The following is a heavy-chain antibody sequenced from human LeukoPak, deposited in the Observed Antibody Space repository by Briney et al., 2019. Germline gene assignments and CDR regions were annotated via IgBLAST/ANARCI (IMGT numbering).Heavy chain of an antibody. CDR2: INPHSGGA. D-gene: IGHD3-22*01. CDR3: ARETYFDTTGHYGWFDP. CDR1: GYMFTDYY. J-gene: IGHJ5*02. Sequence: ASLKVSCKASGYMFTDYYLHWVQQAPGQGLEWMGWINPHSGGADLAPKFQGRVTMTRDTSINTTYMELTSLISDDTAVYYCARETYFDTTGHYGWFDPWGQGTLVTVSS. V-gene: IGHV1-2*02.